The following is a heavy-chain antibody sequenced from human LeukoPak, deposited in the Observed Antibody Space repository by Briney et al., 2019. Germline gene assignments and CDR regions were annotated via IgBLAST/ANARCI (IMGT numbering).Heavy chain of an antibody. CDR1: GYTFTSYD. J-gene: IGHJ4*02. CDR3: ARDGPDYDFWSGYSDPKFDY. CDR2: MNPNSGNT. V-gene: IGHV1-8*01. Sequence: GASVKVSCKASGYTFTSYDINWVRQATGQGLEWMGWMNPNSGNTGYAQKLQGRVTMTTDTSTSTAYMELRSLRSDDTAVYYCARDGPDYDFWSGYSDPKFDYWGQGTLVTVSS. D-gene: IGHD3-3*01.